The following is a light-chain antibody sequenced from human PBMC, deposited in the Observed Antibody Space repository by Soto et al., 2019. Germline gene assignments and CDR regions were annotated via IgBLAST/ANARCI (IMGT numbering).Light chain of an antibody. V-gene: IGKV3-20*01. Sequence: EIVLTQSPGTLSFSPGERATLSCRASQSVSSTSLAWYQQKPCQASRLLIYGASNRATGIPDRFSGSGSGTDFTLTISRLEPEDFAVYYCQQYDGSPPWTFGLGTKVDIK. CDR3: QQYDGSPPWT. J-gene: IGKJ1*01. CDR1: QSVSSTS. CDR2: GAS.